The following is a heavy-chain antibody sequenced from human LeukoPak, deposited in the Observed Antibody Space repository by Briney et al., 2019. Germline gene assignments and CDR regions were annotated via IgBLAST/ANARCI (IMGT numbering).Heavy chain of an antibody. V-gene: IGHV4-61*02. D-gene: IGHD4-17*01. CDR3: ARRYGPYAFDI. CDR2: IYTSGST. CDR1: GGSISSGSYY. Sequence: SQTLSLTCTVSGGSISSGSYYWSWIRQPAGKGLEWIGRIYTSGSTNYNPSLKSRVTISVDTSMNQFSLKLSSVTAADTAVYYCARRYGPYAFDIWGQGTMVTVSS. J-gene: IGHJ3*02.